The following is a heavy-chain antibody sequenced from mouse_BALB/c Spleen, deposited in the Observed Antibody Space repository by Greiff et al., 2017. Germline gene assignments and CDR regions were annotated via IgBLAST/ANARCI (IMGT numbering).Heavy chain of an antibody. CDR1: GFTFSSFG. CDR2: ISSGSSTI. V-gene: IGHV5-17*02. D-gene: IGHD3-2*01. Sequence: EVMLVESGGGLVQPGGSRKLSCAASGFTFSSFGMHWVRQAPEKGLEWVAYISSGSSTIYYADTVKGRFTISRDNPKNTLFLQMTSLRSEDTAMYYCARGRDSSGSPFAYWGQGTLVTVSA. J-gene: IGHJ3*01. CDR3: ARGRDSSGSPFAY.